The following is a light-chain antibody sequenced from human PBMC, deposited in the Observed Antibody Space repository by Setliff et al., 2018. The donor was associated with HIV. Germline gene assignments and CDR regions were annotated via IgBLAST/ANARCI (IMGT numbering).Light chain of an antibody. J-gene: IGLJ1*01. CDR3: SSYAITNTLP. Sequence: QSALTQPRSVSGSPGQSVTISCTGSNSDVGGYNYVSWYQQHSGKAPKLIIYNVRNRPSGVSHRFSGSKSGNTASLTISGLQAEDEADYYCSSYAITNTLPFGTGTKVTV. V-gene: IGLV2-11*01. CDR2: NVR. CDR1: NSDVGGYNY.